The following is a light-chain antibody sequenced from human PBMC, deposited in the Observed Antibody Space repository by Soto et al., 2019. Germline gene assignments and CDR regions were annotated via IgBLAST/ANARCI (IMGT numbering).Light chain of an antibody. J-gene: IGLJ2*01. V-gene: IGLV2-11*01. Sequence: QSALTQPRSVSGSPGQSVTISCTGTSSDVGDYDYVSWYQQHPGKAPKLIIYDVYKRPSGVPDRFSGSKSGYTASLTISGLQADDDSDYSCSSYAGTYTFVVFGGGTKLTVL. CDR3: SSYAGTYTFVV. CDR2: DVY. CDR1: SSDVGDYDY.